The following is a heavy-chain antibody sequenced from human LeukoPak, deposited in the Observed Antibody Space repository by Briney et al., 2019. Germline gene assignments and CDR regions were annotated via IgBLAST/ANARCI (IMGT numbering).Heavy chain of an antibody. J-gene: IGHJ6*02. V-gene: IGHV4-39*07. Sequence: PSETLSLTCTVSGGSMSSSSYYWDWIRQPPGKGLEWIGSIYYSGSTYYNPSLKSRVTISVDTSKNQFSLKLSSVAAADTAVYYCARVGYDSSRWSYYGIDVWGPGTTVTVSS. CDR2: IYYSGST. D-gene: IGHD6-13*01. CDR3: ARVGYDSSRWSYYGIDV. CDR1: GGSMSSSSYY.